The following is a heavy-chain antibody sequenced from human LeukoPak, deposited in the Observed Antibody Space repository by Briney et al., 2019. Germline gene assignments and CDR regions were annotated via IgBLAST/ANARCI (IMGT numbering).Heavy chain of an antibody. CDR1: GFTFSSYG. D-gene: IGHD6-13*01. J-gene: IGHJ4*02. Sequence: GGSLRLSCAASGFTFSSYGMSWVRQAPGKGLEWVSAISGSGGSTYYADSVKGRFTISRDNSKNTLYLQMNSLRAEDTAVYYCAKAAMVLAAAGRAVDYWGQGTLVTVSS. CDR3: AKAAMVLAAAGRAVDY. V-gene: IGHV3-23*01. CDR2: ISGSGGST.